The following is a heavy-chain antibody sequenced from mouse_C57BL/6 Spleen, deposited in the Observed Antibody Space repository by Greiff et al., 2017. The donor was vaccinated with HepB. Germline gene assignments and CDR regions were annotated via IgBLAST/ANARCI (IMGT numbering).Heavy chain of an antibody. J-gene: IGHJ3*01. CDR2: ISDGGSYT. Sequence: EVKLVESGGGLVKPGGSLKLSCAASGFTFSSYAMSWVRQTPEKRLEWVATISDGGSYTYYPDNVKGRFTISRDNAKNNLYLQMSHLKSEDTAMYYCAREGSSGAWFAYWGQGTLVTVSA. CDR1: GFTFSSYA. CDR3: AREGSSGAWFAY. V-gene: IGHV5-4*01. D-gene: IGHD6-1*01.